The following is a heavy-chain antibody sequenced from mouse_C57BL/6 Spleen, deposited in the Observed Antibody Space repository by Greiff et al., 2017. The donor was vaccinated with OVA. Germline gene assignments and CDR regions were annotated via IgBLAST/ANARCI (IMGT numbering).Heavy chain of an antibody. V-gene: IGHV1-69*01. J-gene: IGHJ1*03. CDR3: ARVVTRGNWYFDV. Sequence: VQLKQPGAELVMPGDSVKLSCKASGYTFTSYWMNWVKQRPGHGLEWIGEIDPSDSYNNYNQKFKGKSTLTVDNSSSTAYMQLSSLTSEDSAVYYCARVVTRGNWYFDVWGTGTTVTVSS. CDR2: IDPSDSYN. D-gene: IGHD2-2*01. CDR1: GYTFTSYW.